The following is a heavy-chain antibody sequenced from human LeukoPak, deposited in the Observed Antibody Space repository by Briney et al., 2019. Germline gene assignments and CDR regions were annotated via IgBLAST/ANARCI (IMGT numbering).Heavy chain of an antibody. CDR3: ARYARGPLD. CDR1: GFTFSNYW. J-gene: IGHJ4*02. CDR2: IKEDGSEK. D-gene: IGHD6-6*01. V-gene: IGHV3-7*01. Sequence: PGGSLRLSCAASGFTFSNYWMSWVRQAPGKGLECVANIKEDGSEKNYVDSVKGRFTTSRDNAKNSLYLQMNSLRAEDTAVYYCARYARGPLDWGQGNLVTVSS.